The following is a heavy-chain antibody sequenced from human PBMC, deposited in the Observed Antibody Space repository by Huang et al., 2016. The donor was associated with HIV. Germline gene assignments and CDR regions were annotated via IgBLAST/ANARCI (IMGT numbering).Heavy chain of an antibody. Sequence: DVQLVESGGGLVKPGGSLRLSCAASGFSFDSFAMPWVSQAPGKGLEWVASLTASSRFKDYAFSLTGRFTGSRDNAKNSLYLQMNSLRPEDTAVYYCVRENYGSGSTLHWFDPWGQGTLVTVSS. D-gene: IGHD3-10*01. CDR1: GFSFDSFA. CDR3: VRENYGSGSTLHWFDP. J-gene: IGHJ5*02. V-gene: IGHV3-21*01. CDR2: LTASSRFK.